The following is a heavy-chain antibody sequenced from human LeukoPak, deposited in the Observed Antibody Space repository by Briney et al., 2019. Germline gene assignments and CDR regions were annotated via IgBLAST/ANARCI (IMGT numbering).Heavy chain of an antibody. D-gene: IGHD2-2*01. CDR2: INPNTGGT. V-gene: IGHV1-2*02. J-gene: IGHJ5*02. CDR1: GYTFTNFY. CDR3: ARVFCSSGNMCYKRFPDLDP. Sequence: GASVKVSCKASGYTFTNFYMHWLRHVPGQGPEWMGWINPNTGGTNYAQRFQGRITVTSDTSSSTAYMELSRLTSDDTAVYYCARVFCSSGNMCYKRFPDLDPWGQGTLVTVSS.